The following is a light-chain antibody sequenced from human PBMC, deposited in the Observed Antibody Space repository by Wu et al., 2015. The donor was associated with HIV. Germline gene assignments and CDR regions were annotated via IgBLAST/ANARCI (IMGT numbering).Light chain of an antibody. CDR1: QTVYTY. Sequence: VLTQSPATLSLSPGERATLSCRASQTVYTYLAWYQQKPGQTPRLLIYGASTRATGIPARFSGSGSGTEFTLTISSMQSEDSAVYYCQQYNDATPLTFGGGTTVEI. CDR3: QQYNDATPLT. V-gene: IGKV3-15*01. CDR2: GAS. J-gene: IGKJ4*01.